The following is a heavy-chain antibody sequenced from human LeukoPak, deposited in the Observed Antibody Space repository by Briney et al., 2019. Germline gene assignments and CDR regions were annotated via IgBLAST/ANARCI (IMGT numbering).Heavy chain of an antibody. CDR2: ISYSGSP. D-gene: IGHD2-15*01. J-gene: IGHJ4*02. V-gene: IGHV4-31*03. Sequence: SETLSLTCTVSGGSINSAGHYWTWIRHHPEKGLEWIGYISYSGSPYYNPSLKSRLAISLDTSKNQFSLRLNSVTAADTAVYYCARYYCSGDRCPGVDYWAQGTWSPSPQ. CDR1: GGSINSAGHY. CDR3: ARYYCSGDRCPGVDY.